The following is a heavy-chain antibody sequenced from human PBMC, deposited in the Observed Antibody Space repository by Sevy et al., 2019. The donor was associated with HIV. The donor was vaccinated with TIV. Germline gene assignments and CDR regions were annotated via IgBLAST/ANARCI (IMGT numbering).Heavy chain of an antibody. CDR2: ISYDGSNK. D-gene: IGHD4-17*01. Sequence: GGSLRLSCAASGFTFSSYAMHWVRQAPGKGLEWVAVISYDGSNKYYADSVKGRFTISRDNSKNTLYLQVKNLRTEDTAVYYCARDQHDYAGNLRTGWFDPWGQGTLVTVSS. J-gene: IGHJ5*02. V-gene: IGHV3-30-3*01. CDR3: ARDQHDYAGNLRTGWFDP. CDR1: GFTFSSYA.